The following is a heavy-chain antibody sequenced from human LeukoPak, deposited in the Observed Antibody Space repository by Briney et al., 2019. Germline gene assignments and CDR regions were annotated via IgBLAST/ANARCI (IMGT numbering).Heavy chain of an antibody. V-gene: IGHV3-23*01. Sequence: GGSLRLSCAASGFTFTNYAMSWVRQAPGKGLEWVSGISGGFSSTYYADSVKGRFTISRDISKNTLYLQMNSLRAEDTAVYYCASGYYDSSGYSVIDYWGQGTLVTVSS. J-gene: IGHJ4*02. CDR3: ASGYYDSSGYSVIDY. CDR2: ISGGFSST. CDR1: GFTFTNYA. D-gene: IGHD3-22*01.